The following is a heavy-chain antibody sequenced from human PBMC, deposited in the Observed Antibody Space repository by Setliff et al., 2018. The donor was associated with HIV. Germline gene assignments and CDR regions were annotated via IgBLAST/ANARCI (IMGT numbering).Heavy chain of an antibody. Sequence: PGGSLRLSCAASGYTFNVYAMSWVRQAPGKGLEWVSTIAGNAINTYHADSVKGRFTISRDNSKNTLSLQMNSLRAEDTAVYYCAKGRYSSGANYYYYYMDVWGTGTTVTVSS. CDR3: AKGRYSSGANYYYYYMDV. V-gene: IGHV3-23*01. J-gene: IGHJ6*03. CDR1: GYTFNVYA. CDR2: IAGNAINT. D-gene: IGHD6-19*01.